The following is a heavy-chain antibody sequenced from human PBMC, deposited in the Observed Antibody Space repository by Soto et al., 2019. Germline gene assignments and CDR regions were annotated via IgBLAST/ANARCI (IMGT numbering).Heavy chain of an antibody. Sequence: EGSLRFSCAASGFTFSSYAMSWVRQAPGKGLEWVSAISGSGGSTYYADSVKGRFTISRDNSKNRLYLQMNSLRAEDTAVYYCAKVGRYYHYDMDVWGQGTTVTVSS. CDR3: AKVGRYYHYDMDV. V-gene: IGHV3-23*01. CDR1: GFTFSSYA. D-gene: IGHD3-16*01. CDR2: ISGSGGST. J-gene: IGHJ6*01.